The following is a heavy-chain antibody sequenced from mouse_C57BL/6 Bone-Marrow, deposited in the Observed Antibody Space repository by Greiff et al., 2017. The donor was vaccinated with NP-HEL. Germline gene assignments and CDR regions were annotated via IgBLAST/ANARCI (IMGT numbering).Heavy chain of an antibody. J-gene: IGHJ4*01. CDR2: IDPSDSET. CDR1: GYTFTSYW. CDR3: ARGDYYGGFYYAMDY. Sequence: QVQLQQPGAELVRPGSSVKLSCKASGYTFTSYWMHWVKQRPIQGLEWIGNIDPSDSETHYNQKFKDKATLTVDKPSSTSYMQLSSLTSEDSAVYYCARGDYYGGFYYAMDYWGQGTSVTVSS. D-gene: IGHD1-2*01. V-gene: IGHV1-52*01.